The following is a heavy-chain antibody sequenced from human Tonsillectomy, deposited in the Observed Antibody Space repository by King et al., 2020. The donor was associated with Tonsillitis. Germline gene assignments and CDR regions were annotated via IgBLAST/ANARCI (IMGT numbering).Heavy chain of an antibody. D-gene: IGHD3-9*01. V-gene: IGHV3-30*04. J-gene: IGHJ6*02. CDR3: AKGGYYDILTGSPNYYDYFGMDV. CDR2: ISYDGSNK. CDR1: GFTFSIYS. Sequence: QLVQSGGGVVQPGRSLRLSCAASGFTFSIYSMHWVRQAPGKGLEWVAVISYDGSNKYYADSVKGRFTISRDSSKNTLYLQMNSLGAEDTAVYYCAKGGYYDILTGSPNYYDYFGMDVWGQGTTVTVSS.